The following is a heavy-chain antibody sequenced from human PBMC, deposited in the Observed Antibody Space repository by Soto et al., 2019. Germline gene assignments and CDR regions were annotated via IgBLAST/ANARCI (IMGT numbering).Heavy chain of an antibody. CDR3: AHSSYYDSSGYYQDY. V-gene: IGHV2-5*01. CDR1: GFSLSTSGVG. D-gene: IGHD3-22*01. J-gene: IGHJ4*02. CDR2: IYWNDDK. Sequence: QITLKESGPPLVKPTQTLTLTCTFSGFSLSTSGVGVGWIRQPPGKALEWLALIYWNDDKRYSPSLKSRLTITKDTSKNQVVLTMTNMDPVDTATYYCAHSSYYDSSGYYQDYWGQGTLVTVSS.